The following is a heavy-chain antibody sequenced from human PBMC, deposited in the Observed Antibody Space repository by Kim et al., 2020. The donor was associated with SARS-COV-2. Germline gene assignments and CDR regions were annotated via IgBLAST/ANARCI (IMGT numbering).Heavy chain of an antibody. D-gene: IGHD6-13*01. CDR2: INAGNGNT. CDR1: GYTFTSYA. J-gene: IGHJ2*01. Sequence: ASVKVSCKASGYTFTSYAMHWVRQAPGQRLEWMGWINAGNGNTKYSQKFQGRVTITRDTSASTAYMELSSLRSEDTAVYYCARGPRPGIAAAATYWYFDLWGRGTLVTVSS. V-gene: IGHV1-3*01. CDR3: ARGPRPGIAAAATYWYFDL.